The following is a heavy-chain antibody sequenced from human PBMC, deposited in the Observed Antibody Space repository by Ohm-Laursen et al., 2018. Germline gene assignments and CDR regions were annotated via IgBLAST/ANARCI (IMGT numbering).Heavy chain of an antibody. CDR1: GYTFINYD. V-gene: IGHV1-8*01. J-gene: IGHJ3*02. CDR2: MNPKSGDT. CDR3: ARGRLSGPRRALDI. Sequence: ASVKVSCKASGYTFINYDIHWVRQASGQGLEWMGWMNPKSGDTGYAHKFQGRVTMARNASISTANMEMSSLRSEDTAVYYCARGRLSGPRRALDIWGQGTMVTVSS. D-gene: IGHD1-26*01.